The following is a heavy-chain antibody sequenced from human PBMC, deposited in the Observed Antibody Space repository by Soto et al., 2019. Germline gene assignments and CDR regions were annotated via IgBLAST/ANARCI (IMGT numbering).Heavy chain of an antibody. Sequence: KPSETLSLTCSASGGSITSSSHFWGWVRQPPGKGLEWIGTIYFTGNTYYTPSLKSRLTMSIDTSKKEFSLRLNSVTAADTAVYYCAGQTFTIAAASYGRSNWFDPWGPGTLVTVSS. CDR3: AGQTFTIAAASYGRSNWFDP. CDR1: GGSITSSSHF. D-gene: IGHD6-25*01. V-gene: IGHV4-39*01. J-gene: IGHJ5*02. CDR2: IYFTGNT.